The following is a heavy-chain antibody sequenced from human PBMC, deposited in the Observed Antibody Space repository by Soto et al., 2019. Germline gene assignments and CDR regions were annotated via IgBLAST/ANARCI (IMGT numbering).Heavy chain of an antibody. Sequence: GGSLRLSCAASGFTFSSYWMSWVRQAPGKGLEWVANIKQDGSEKYYVDSVKGRFTISRDNAKNSLYLQMNSLRAEDTAVYYCARDAPNWSYAFDIWGQGTTVTVSS. V-gene: IGHV3-7*03. J-gene: IGHJ3*02. CDR1: GFTFSSYW. D-gene: IGHD7-27*01. CDR2: IKQDGSEK. CDR3: ARDAPNWSYAFDI.